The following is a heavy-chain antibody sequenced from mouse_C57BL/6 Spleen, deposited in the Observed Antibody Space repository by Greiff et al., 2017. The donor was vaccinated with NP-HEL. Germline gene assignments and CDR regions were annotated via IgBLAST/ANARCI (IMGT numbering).Heavy chain of an antibody. CDR1: GFSLTSYA. CDR2: IWTGGGT. V-gene: IGHV2-9-1*01. CDR3: ARITTVEEDWYFDV. Sequence: VQLKESGPGLVAPSQSLSITCTVSGFSLTSYAISWVRQPPGKGLEWLGVIWTGGGTNYNSALKSRLSLSKDNSKSQVFLKMNSLQTDDTARYYCARITTVEEDWYFDVWGTGTTVTVSS. D-gene: IGHD1-1*01. J-gene: IGHJ1*03.